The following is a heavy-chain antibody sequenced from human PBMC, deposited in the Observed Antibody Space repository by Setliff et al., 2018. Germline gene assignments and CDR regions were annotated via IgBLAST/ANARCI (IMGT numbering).Heavy chain of an antibody. CDR1: GGSISSGVYY. CDR2: ISYTGRT. V-gene: IGHV4-61*08. D-gene: IGHD5-12*01. Sequence: SETLSLTCSVSGGSISSGVYYWTWIRQHPGKGLEWIGYISYTGRTNFTPSFKSRVTMSVDTSKSQFSLKLSSVTAADTAVYYCAAVVATSLNYVDNWGQGTLVTVSS. CDR3: AAVVATSLNYVDN. J-gene: IGHJ4*02.